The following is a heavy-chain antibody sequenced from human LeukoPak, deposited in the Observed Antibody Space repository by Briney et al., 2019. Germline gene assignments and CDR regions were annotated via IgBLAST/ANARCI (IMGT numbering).Heavy chain of an antibody. V-gene: IGHV5-10-1*01. CDR1: GYSFTSYW. CDR2: IDPSDSYT. Sequence: GESLRISCKGSGYSFTSYWISWVRQMPGKGLEWMGRIDPSDSYTNYSPSFQGHVTISANKSISPAYLQWSSLKASDTAMYYCARQGLLWFGELLPPFDYWGQGTLVTVSS. J-gene: IGHJ4*02. CDR3: ARQGLLWFGELLPPFDY. D-gene: IGHD3-10*01.